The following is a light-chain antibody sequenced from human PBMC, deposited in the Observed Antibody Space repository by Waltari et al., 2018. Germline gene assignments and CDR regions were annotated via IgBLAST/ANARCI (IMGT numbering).Light chain of an antibody. Sequence: QSVVTQPPSVSAAPGQKVTISCSGSSFNIGKNHVSWYKQHPGTAPKLLIYEMGTRPSVMPDRFSGSKSGTSATLGVTGLQSGDEADYYCGVWDSSLKAYVFGPGTSVAVL. CDR3: GVWDSSLKAYV. CDR1: SFNIGKNH. V-gene: IGLV1-51*02. CDR2: EMG. J-gene: IGLJ1*01.